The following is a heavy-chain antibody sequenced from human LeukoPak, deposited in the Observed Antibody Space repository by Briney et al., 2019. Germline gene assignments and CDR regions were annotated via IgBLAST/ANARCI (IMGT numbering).Heavy chain of an antibody. Sequence: ASVKVSCEASGYTFTSYSLNWVRQAPGQGLEWMGTINPSGGTTKYAQKFQGRITMTRDTSTSTVYMELSSLRSEDTAVYYCARELISGDWTWDIWGQGTIVTVSS. D-gene: IGHD2-21*02. CDR1: GYTFTSYS. V-gene: IGHV1-46*01. CDR3: ARELISGDWTWDI. CDR2: INPSGGTT. J-gene: IGHJ3*02.